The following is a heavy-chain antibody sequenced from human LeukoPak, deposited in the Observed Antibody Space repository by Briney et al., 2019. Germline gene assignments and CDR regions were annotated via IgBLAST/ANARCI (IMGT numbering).Heavy chain of an antibody. Sequence: WETLSLTCTVSGGSISSYYWSWIRQPPGKGLEWIGYIYYSGSTDYNPSLKSRVTISVDTSKNQFSLKLSSVTAADTAVYYCAREGVTKYYFDYWGQGTLVTVSS. V-gene: IGHV4-59*01. J-gene: IGHJ4*02. D-gene: IGHD4-11*01. CDR3: AREGVTKYYFDY. CDR2: IYYSGST. CDR1: GGSISSYY.